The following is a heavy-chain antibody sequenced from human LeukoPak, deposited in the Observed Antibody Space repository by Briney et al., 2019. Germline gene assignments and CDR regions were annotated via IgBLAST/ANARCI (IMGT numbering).Heavy chain of an antibody. CDR1: GFTFSSYE. D-gene: IGHD1-1*01. J-gene: IGHJ4*02. CDR3: ARDQTGTTADFDS. CDR2: INSSGSTK. V-gene: IGHV3-48*03. Sequence: PGGSLRLSCAASGFTFSSYEMNWVRQAPGKGLEWVSYINSSGSTKYYADSVKGRFAISRDNAKNSLYLQMNSLRAEDTAAYYCARDQTGTTADFDSWGQGTLVTVSS.